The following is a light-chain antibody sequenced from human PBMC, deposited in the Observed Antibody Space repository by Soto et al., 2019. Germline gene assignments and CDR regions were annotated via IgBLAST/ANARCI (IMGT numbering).Light chain of an antibody. CDR1: NSNIGTNA. CDR3: ATWDDTLRTWV. J-gene: IGLJ3*02. CDR2: NNN. Sequence: QSVLTQPPSASGTPGQRVTTSCSGSNSNIGTNAVNWYQQIPGTAPKLLIYNNNQRPSGVPDRFSGSKSGTSASLAISGLQSEDEADYPCATWDDTLRTWVFGGGTKLTVL. V-gene: IGLV1-44*01.